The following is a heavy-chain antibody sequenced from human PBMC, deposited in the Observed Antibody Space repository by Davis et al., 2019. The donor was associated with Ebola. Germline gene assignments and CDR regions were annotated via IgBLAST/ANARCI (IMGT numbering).Heavy chain of an antibody. J-gene: IGHJ4*02. CDR1: GGSISSYY. D-gene: IGHD3-10*01. CDR3: ARLRHGSGSNYYFDY. Sequence: SETLSLTCTVSGGSISSYYWSWVRQPPGKGLEWIGYIYYSGSTNYNPSLKSRVTISVDTSKNQFSLKLSSVTAADTAVYYCARLRHGSGSNYYFDYWGQGTLVTVSS. CDR2: IYYSGST. V-gene: IGHV4-59*08.